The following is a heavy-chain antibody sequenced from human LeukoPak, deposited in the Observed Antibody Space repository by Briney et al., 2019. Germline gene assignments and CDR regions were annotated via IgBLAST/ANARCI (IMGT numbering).Heavy chain of an antibody. CDR3: ARDRYYGSGTYNYFDH. J-gene: IGHJ4*02. CDR2: INGGNGET. V-gene: IGHV1-3*01. Sequence: ASVKVSCKASGYTFTNYAMHWVRQAPGQRLEWMGWINGGNGETKYSQNFQGSVTITRDTSASTAYMELSSLRSEDTAVYYCARDRYYGSGTYNYFDHWGQGTLVTVSS. CDR1: GYTFTNYA. D-gene: IGHD3-10*01.